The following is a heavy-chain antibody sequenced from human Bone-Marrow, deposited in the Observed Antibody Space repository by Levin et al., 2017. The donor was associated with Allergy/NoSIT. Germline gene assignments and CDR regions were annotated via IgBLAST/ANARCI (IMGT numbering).Heavy chain of an antibody. D-gene: IGHD6-13*01. CDR3: ARGSSWYAFSFLPGPSATVPRAEEEHYYYYMDV. V-gene: IGHV4-34*01. J-gene: IGHJ6*03. CDR1: GGSFSGYY. Sequence: PGGSLRLSCAVYGGSFSGYYWSWIRQPPGKGLEWSGEINHSGSTNYNPSLKSRVTISVDTPKNQFSLKLSSVTAADTAVYYCARGSSWYAFSFLPGPSATVPRAEEEHYYYYMDVWGKGTTVTVSS. CDR2: INHSGST.